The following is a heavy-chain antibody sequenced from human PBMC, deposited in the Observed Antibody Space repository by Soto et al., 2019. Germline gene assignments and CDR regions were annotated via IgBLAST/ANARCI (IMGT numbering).Heavy chain of an antibody. CDR3: ARRTWGMDV. V-gene: IGHV4-4*02. Sequence: QVQLQESGPGLVKPSGTLSLTCAVSSGSIDTTNWWSWVRQPPGKGLEWIGEIFHSGNTSYNPSLASRVTISVDTSKNQFSLNLRSVTAADTAVYYCARRTWGMDVWGQGTTVTASS. D-gene: IGHD2-8*01. CDR2: IFHSGNT. J-gene: IGHJ6*02. CDR1: SGSIDTTNW.